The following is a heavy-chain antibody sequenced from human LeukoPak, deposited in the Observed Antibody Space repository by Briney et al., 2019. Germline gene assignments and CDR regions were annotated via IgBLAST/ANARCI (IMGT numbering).Heavy chain of an antibody. V-gene: IGHV1-2*02. CDR2: INPNSGGT. D-gene: IGHD6-6*01. Sequence: ASVKVSCKASGYTFTGYYMYWVRQAPGQGLEWMGWINPNSGGTNYAQKFQGRVTMTRDTSISTAYMELSRLRSDDTAVYYCARDHSSSGAFDIWGQGTMVTVSS. CDR3: ARDHSSSGAFDI. J-gene: IGHJ3*02. CDR1: GYTFTGYY.